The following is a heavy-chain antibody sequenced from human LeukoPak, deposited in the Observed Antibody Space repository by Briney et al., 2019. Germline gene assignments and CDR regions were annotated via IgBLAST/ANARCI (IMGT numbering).Heavy chain of an antibody. CDR1: GFTFNNYA. V-gene: IGHV3-23*01. Sequence: GGSLRLSCAVSGFTFNNYAMNWVRQAPGKGLEWVSGISGSAGSTYYADSVKGRFTISRDNSKNTLYLQMNSLRAEDTALYYCAKDADNWPRDVDYWGQGTLVTVSS. CDR3: AKDADNWPRDVDY. D-gene: IGHD1-1*01. CDR2: ISGSAGST. J-gene: IGHJ4*02.